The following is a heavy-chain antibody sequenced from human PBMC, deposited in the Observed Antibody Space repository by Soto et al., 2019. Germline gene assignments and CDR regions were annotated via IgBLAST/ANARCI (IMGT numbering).Heavy chain of an antibody. V-gene: IGHV3-23*01. CDR2: ISGSGGST. Sequence: HPGGSLRLSCAASGFTFSSYAMSWVRQAPGKGLEWVSGISGSGGSTYYADSVKGRFTISRDNSKNTLYLQMNSLRVEDTAVYYCAKDFRRQQLGYNWFDSWGQGTLVTVSS. J-gene: IGHJ5*01. D-gene: IGHD6-13*01. CDR3: AKDFRRQQLGYNWFDS. CDR1: GFTFSSYA.